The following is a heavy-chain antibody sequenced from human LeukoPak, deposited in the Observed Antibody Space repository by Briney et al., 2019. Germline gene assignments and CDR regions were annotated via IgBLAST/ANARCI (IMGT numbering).Heavy chain of an antibody. Sequence: GGSLRLSCAASGFTFSSYAMSWVRQAPGKGLEWVSAISGSGGSTYYADSVKGRFTISRDNSKNTLYLQMNSLRAEDTAVCYCAKGPAAGPGFDPWGQGTLVTVSS. CDR2: ISGSGGST. CDR1: GFTFSSYA. CDR3: AKGPAAGPGFDP. D-gene: IGHD6-13*01. J-gene: IGHJ5*02. V-gene: IGHV3-23*01.